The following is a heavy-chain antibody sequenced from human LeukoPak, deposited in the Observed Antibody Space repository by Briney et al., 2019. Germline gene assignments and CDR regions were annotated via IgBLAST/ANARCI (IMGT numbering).Heavy chain of an antibody. D-gene: IGHD5-18*01. Sequence: SETLSLNCTVSGGSISSSSYYWGWIRQPPGKGLAWIGSIYYSGSPYYNPSLKSRVTISVDTSKNQFSLKLSSVTAADTAVYYCASDSGADTAMVTVYYFDYWGQGTLVTVSS. CDR3: ASDSGADTAMVTVYYFDY. CDR2: IYYSGSP. V-gene: IGHV4-39*01. J-gene: IGHJ4*02. CDR1: GGSISSSSYY.